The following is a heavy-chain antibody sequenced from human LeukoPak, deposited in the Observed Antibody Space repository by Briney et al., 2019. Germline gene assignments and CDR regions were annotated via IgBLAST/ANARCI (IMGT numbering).Heavy chain of an antibody. J-gene: IGHJ3*02. Sequence: GGSLRLSGEASGFTSFDFPMNWVRKAPGKGLEWVSHIRTDGTITYADSVKGRFTISRDDAKTSVYLQMNSLRDEDTAIYYCARDNIWAFDIWGQGTMVTVAS. D-gene: IGHD2/OR15-2a*01. CDR2: IRTDGTI. CDR3: ARDNIWAFDI. CDR1: GFTSFDFP. V-gene: IGHV3-69-1*01.